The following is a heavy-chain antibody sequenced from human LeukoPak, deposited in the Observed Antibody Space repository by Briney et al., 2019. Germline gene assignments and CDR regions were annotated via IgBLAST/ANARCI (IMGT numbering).Heavy chain of an antibody. CDR2: INCSGST. Sequence: SESLTLSCTASGFTFSSYYMSWIRQPPGKGLEWISYINCSGSTNYNPSLKRRVTISVDTSKNQFSLKLSSVTAADTAVYYCARDLRYCSSTSCYHSDAFDIWDQGTMVTVSS. CDR1: GFTFSSYY. V-gene: IGHV4-59*01. CDR3: ARDLRYCSSTSCYHSDAFDI. D-gene: IGHD2-2*01. J-gene: IGHJ3*02.